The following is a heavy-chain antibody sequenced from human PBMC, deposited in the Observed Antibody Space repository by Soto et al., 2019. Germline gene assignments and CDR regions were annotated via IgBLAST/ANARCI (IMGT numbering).Heavy chain of an antibody. V-gene: IGHV3-74*01. CDR1: GFPFSNYY. J-gene: IGHJ5*02. CDR3: ASAFPDVRP. Sequence: EVQLGEAGGGVSQPGGSLRLSCTATGFPFSNYYMHWVRQAPGKGLVWVSLINSDESNTNYADSVKGRFTISRDNAKNTLYLQMTSLRADETAVYYCASAFPDVRPWGQGTLVTVSS. CDR2: INSDESNT.